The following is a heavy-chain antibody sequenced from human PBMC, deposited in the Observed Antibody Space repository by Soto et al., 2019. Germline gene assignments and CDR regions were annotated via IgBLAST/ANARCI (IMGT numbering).Heavy chain of an antibody. D-gene: IGHD6-6*01. CDR3: AKAKYSSSHDTYFDY. V-gene: IGHV3-23*01. CDR2: ISGSGGST. J-gene: IGHJ4*02. CDR1: GFTFSSYA. Sequence: GSLRLSCAATGFTFSSYAMSWVRQAPGKGLEWVSAISGSGGSTYYADSVKGRFTISRDNSKNTLYLQMNSLRAEDTAVYYCAKAKYSSSHDTYFDYWGQGTLVTVSS.